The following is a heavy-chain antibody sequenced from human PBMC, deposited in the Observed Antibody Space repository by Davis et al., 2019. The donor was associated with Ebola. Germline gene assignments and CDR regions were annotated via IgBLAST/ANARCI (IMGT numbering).Heavy chain of an antibody. CDR1: GGSFSGYY. Sequence: MPSETLSLTCAVYGGSFSGYYWSWIRQPPGKGLEWIGYIYYSGSTNYNPSLKSRVTISVDTSKNQFSLKLSSVTAADTAVYYCARGGAVCSSTSCFYYYYGMDVWGQGTTVTVSS. D-gene: IGHD2-2*01. CDR3: ARGGAVCSSTSCFYYYYGMDV. J-gene: IGHJ6*02. CDR2: IYYSGST. V-gene: IGHV4-59*01.